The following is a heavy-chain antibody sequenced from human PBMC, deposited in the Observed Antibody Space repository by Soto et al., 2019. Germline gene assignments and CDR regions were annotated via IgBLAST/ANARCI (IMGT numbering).Heavy chain of an antibody. CDR1: GGTFSSYA. Sequence: QVQLVQSGAEVKKPGSSVKVSCKASGGTFSSYAISWVRQAPGQGLEWMGGIIPIFGTANYAQKFQGRVTITADESTSTAYMELSSLRSEDTAVYYCASLLYDILTGYPKNGIDVWGQGTTVTVSS. D-gene: IGHD3-9*01. J-gene: IGHJ6*02. CDR3: ASLLYDILTGYPKNGIDV. V-gene: IGHV1-69*01. CDR2: IIPIFGTA.